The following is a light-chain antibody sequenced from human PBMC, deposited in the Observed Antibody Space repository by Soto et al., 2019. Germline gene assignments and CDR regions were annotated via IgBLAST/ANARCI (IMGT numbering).Light chain of an antibody. CDR2: GAS. J-gene: IGKJ2*01. CDR1: QSIRSL. V-gene: IGKV3-15*01. Sequence: EVVMTQSPATLSVSPGERATLSCRAAQSIRSLLAWYQHKPGQAPRLLIYGASTRATAIPARFTGSGSGTEFTLTISSLQSEDFAVYYCLQYNNWPYTFGQGTKVDIK. CDR3: LQYNNWPYT.